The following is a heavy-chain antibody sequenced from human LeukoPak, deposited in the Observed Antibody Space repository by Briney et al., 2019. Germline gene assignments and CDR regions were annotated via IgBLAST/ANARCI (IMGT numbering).Heavy chain of an antibody. CDR1: GFTLSSYW. Sequence: PGGSLRLSCAASGFTLSSYWMHWVRKAPGKGLVWVSRINFDGSSTTYADSVKGRFTISRDNAKNTLYLQMNSLRAEDTGVYYCARIASHSSTWYDGGSWGQGTLVTVSS. J-gene: IGHJ5*02. V-gene: IGHV3-74*01. D-gene: IGHD6-13*01. CDR3: ARIASHSSTWYDGGS. CDR2: INFDGSST.